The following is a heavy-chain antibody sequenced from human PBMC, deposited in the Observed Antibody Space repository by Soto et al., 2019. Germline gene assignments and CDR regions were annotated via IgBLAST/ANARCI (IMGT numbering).Heavy chain of an antibody. V-gene: IGHV4-59*01. Sequence: SETLSLTCAVSGDSIKTYYWNWIRQPPGKGLEWIGYIYNSGSTNYNPSLENRVTISVDTSKNQFSLKLSSATTSDSAVYYCARVDNWNSVFYGMHVWGQGTTVTVSS. D-gene: IGHD1-7*01. CDR3: ARVDNWNSVFYGMHV. CDR2: IYNSGST. J-gene: IGHJ6*02. CDR1: GDSIKTYY.